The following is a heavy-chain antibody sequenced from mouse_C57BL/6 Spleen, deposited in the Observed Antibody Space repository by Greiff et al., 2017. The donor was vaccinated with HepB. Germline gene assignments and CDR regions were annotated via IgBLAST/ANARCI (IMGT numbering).Heavy chain of an antibody. CDR2: IWRGGST. CDR3: AKWLPYAMDY. J-gene: IGHJ4*01. V-gene: IGHV2-5*01. D-gene: IGHD2-2*01. CDR1: GFSLTSYG. Sequence: QVHVKQSGPGLVQPSQSLSITCTVSGFSLTSYGVHWVRQSPGKGLEWLGVIWRGGSTDYNVAFMSRLSITKDNSKSQVFFKMNSLQADDTAIYYCAKWLPYAMDYWGQGTSVTVSS.